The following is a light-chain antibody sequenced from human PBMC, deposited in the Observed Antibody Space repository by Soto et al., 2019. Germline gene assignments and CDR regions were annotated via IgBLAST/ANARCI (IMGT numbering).Light chain of an antibody. Sequence: DIQMTQSPSSLSASVGDRATITCRASQSIRSYLNWFHQKPGKAPRLLIYAASSLQSGVPSRFSGSGSGTDFTLTISGLQPEDFGTYFCQQSYSVPLMFGQGTKVDIK. V-gene: IGKV1-39*01. CDR2: AAS. CDR3: QQSYSVPLM. CDR1: QSIRSY. J-gene: IGKJ1*01.